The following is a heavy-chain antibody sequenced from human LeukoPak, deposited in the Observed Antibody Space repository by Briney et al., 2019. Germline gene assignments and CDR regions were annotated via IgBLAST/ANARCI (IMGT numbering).Heavy chain of an antibody. Sequence: ASVKVSCKASGYTFTSYGISWVRQAPGQGLEWMGGIIPIFGTANYAQKFQGRVTITADKSTSTAYMELSSLRSEDTAVYYCARGPYDILTGYTRNWFDPWGQGTLVTVSS. CDR1: GYTFTSYG. V-gene: IGHV1-69*06. J-gene: IGHJ5*02. CDR3: ARGPYDILTGYTRNWFDP. D-gene: IGHD3-9*01. CDR2: IIPIFGTA.